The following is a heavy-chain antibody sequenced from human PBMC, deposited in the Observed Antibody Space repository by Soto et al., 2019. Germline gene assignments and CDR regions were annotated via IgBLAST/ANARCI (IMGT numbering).Heavy chain of an antibody. J-gene: IGHJ6*02. CDR2: ISYDGDNK. CDR1: GFTFSYHA. D-gene: IGHD1-1*01. CDR3: ARGTTTSAFSFMDV. Sequence: QVQLVESGGGVVQPGRSLRLSCAASGFTFSYHALNWVRQAPGKGLEWVAVISYDGDNKYIAEAVKGRLTISRDNPKNTVSLQMNSLRTEDTGMYFCARGTTTSAFSFMDVWGQGTTVTVSS. V-gene: IGHV3-30-3*01.